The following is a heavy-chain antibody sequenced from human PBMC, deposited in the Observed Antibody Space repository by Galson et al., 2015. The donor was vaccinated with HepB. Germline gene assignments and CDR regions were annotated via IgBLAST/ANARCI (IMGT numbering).Heavy chain of an antibody. J-gene: IGHJ4*01. CDR2: IWYDGSNK. D-gene: IGHD3-22*01. V-gene: IGHV3-33*01. CDR3: AREGRYYDSSGYMDY. CDR1: GFTFSSYG. Sequence: SLRLSCAASGFTFSSYGMHWVRQAPGKGLEWVAVIWYDGSNKYYADSVKGRFTISRDNSKNTLYLQMNSLRAEDTAVYYCAREGRYYDSSGYMDYWGQGTLVTVSS.